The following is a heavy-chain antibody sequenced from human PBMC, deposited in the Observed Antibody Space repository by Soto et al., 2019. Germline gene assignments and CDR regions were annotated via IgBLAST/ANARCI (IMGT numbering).Heavy chain of an antibody. CDR1: GGSISSYY. CDR3: ARALRYSGSYYPFDY. CDR2: IYYSGST. J-gene: IGHJ4*02. D-gene: IGHD1-26*01. V-gene: IGHV4-59*01. Sequence: SETLSLTCTVSGGSISSYYWSWIRQPPGKGLEWIGYIYYSGSTNYNPSLKSRVTISVDTSKNQFSLKLSSVTAADTAVYYCARALRYSGSYYPFDYWGQGTLVTGSS.